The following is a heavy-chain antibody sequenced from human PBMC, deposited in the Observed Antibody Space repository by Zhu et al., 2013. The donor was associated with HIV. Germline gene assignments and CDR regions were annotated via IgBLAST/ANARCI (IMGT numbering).Heavy chain of an antibody. V-gene: IGHV1-69-2*01. CDR2: VGPEDGET. Sequence: VQMVQSGAELQRPGATVKISCKVSGYTFTDNYLHWLRQAPGGRLEWLGLVGPEDGETIYPGKFHGRVTIIADTSTDTAFMELSSLTSDDTAVYYCATGFEYTSSIYFDFWGQGTLLTVSS. D-gene: IGHD6-6*01. J-gene: IGHJ4*02. CDR3: ATGFEYTSSIYFDF. CDR1: GYTFTDNY.